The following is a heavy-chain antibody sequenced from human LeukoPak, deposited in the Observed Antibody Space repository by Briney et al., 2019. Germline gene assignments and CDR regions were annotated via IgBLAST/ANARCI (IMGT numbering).Heavy chain of an antibody. D-gene: IGHD6-19*01. CDR2: IYTSGST. Sequence: SQTLSLTCTVSGGSISSGSYYWSWIRQPAGKGLEWIGRIYTSGSTNYNPSLKSRVIISVDTSKNQFSLKLSSVTAADTAVYYCARGGYRSGWYFGYWGQGTLVTVSS. V-gene: IGHV4-61*02. CDR3: ARGGYRSGWYFGY. J-gene: IGHJ4*02. CDR1: GGSISSGSYY.